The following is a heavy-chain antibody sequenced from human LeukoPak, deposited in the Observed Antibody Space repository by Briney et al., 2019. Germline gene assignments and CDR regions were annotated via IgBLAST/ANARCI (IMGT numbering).Heavy chain of an antibody. CDR3: ARGDYGSGSHYSPNSYHMDV. CDR2: INAGNGNT. V-gene: IGHV1-3*03. J-gene: IGHJ6*03. Sequence: ASVKVSCKASGYTFTSYAMHWVRQAPGQRLEWMGWINAGNGNTKYSQEFQGRVTITRDTSASTAYMELSSLRSEDMAVYYCARGDYGSGSHYSPNSYHMDVWGKGTTVTVSS. CDR1: GYTFTSYA. D-gene: IGHD3-10*01.